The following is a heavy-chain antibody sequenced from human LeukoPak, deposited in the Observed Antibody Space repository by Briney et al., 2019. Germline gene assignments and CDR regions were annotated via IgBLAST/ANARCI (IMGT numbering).Heavy chain of an antibody. Sequence: SVKVSCKXSGGTFSSYTISWVRQAPGQGLEWMGRIIPILGIANYSQKFQGRVTITADKSTSTAYMELSSLRSEDTAVYYCARDNRGNSDYWGQGTLVTVSS. D-gene: IGHD3-16*02. CDR3: ARDNRGNSDY. CDR1: GGTFSSYT. CDR2: IIPILGIA. J-gene: IGHJ4*02. V-gene: IGHV1-69*04.